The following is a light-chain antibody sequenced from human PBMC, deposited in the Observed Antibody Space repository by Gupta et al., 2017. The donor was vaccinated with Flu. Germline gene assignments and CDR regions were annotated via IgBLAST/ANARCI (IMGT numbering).Light chain of an antibody. CDR1: QSISHW. CDR2: QAS. J-gene: IGKJ1*01. V-gene: IGKV1-5*03. CDR3: QQYDEYPWA. Sequence: IQMTQSPYTLCASVGDRVAITCRANQSISHWLVWYQQRPGTAPKDLIYQASTLARGVASRIIAGTAGTKYTLTRNSRQPEDSALYYCQQYDEYPWAFGQGTKVAI.